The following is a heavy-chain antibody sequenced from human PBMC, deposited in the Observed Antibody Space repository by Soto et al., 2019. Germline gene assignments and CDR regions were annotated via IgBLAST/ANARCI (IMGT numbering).Heavy chain of an antibody. CDR2: IYHSGST. CDR3: ARLIAVAGNFDY. D-gene: IGHD6-19*01. CDR1: GCSISSGGYS. V-gene: IGHV4-30-2*01. J-gene: IGHJ4*02. Sequence: SETLSLTCAVSGCSISSGGYSWSWIRQPPGKGLEWIGYIYHSGSTYYNPSLKSRVTISVDRSKNQFSLKLSSVTAADTAVYYCARLIAVAGNFDYWGQGTLVTVSS.